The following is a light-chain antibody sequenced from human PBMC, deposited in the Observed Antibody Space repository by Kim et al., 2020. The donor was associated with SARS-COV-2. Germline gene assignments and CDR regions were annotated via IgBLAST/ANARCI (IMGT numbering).Light chain of an antibody. Sequence: QSVLTQPASVSGSLGQSITISCTGSSSDVGAGHYVSWYRHHPGKAPKLMIYDVTLGPSGVSNRFSGSKSGNTASLTISGLQAEDEADYYCSTYTDSVMFGGGTQLTVL. V-gene: IGLV2-14*03. CDR1: SSDVGAGHY. J-gene: IGLJ3*02. CDR3: STYTDSVM. CDR2: DVT.